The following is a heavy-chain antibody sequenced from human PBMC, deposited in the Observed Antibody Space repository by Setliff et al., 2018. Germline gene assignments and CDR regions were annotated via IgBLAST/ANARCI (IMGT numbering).Heavy chain of an antibody. CDR1: GGSISNSTFY. CDR2: INYYGSIFDDGTTYST. V-gene: IGHV4-39*01. J-gene: IGHJ3*01. D-gene: IGHD6-25*01. CDR3: ARSPANGGHDAFDV. Sequence: PSETLSLTCTVSGGSISNSTFYWGWIRQPPGKGLEWIGSINYYGSIFDDGTTYSTYYNPSLKSRVTISVDTSNDQFSLKLKPVTAADTSVFFCARSPANGGHDAFDVWGQGTMVTVSS.